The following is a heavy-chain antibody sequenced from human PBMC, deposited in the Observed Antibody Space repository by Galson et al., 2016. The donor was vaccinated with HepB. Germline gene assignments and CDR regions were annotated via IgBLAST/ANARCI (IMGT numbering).Heavy chain of an antibody. J-gene: IGHJ4*02. Sequence: SLRLSCATSGFTFSSNWMSWVRQAPGKGLEWGANIKQDGTENYVDSVKGRFTISRDNAKNSLYLQMNSLRAEDTAAYYCARGPDYGDWVDFLDCWGQGTLVTVSS. V-gene: IGHV3-7*04. D-gene: IGHD4-17*01. CDR3: ARGPDYGDWVDFLDC. CDR2: IKQDGTE. CDR1: GFTFSSNW.